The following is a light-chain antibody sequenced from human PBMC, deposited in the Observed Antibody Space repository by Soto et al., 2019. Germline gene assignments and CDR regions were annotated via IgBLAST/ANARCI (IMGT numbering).Light chain of an antibody. CDR3: QQYNRWPLT. CDR2: GAS. CDR1: QSVVTN. Sequence: EIVMTQFPATLSVSPGERVTLSCRASQSVVTNLAWYQHKPGQAPRLLIHGASTRATGFPDRFSGSGSGTDFTLIISNLQSEDFALYYFQQYNRWPLTFGQGTKVEV. V-gene: IGKV3-15*01. J-gene: IGKJ1*01.